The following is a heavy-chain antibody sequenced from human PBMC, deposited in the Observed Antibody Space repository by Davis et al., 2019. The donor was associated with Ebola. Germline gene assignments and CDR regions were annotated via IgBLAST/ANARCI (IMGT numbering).Heavy chain of an antibody. D-gene: IGHD5-24*01. J-gene: IGHJ4*02. Sequence: PSETLSLTCTVSDASISNYYWSWIRQAPGKGLEWIGYIYYSGIINYNPSLKSRVTISMDSSTNQFSLNLTSVTAADTAVYFCSSSGDGNMWYRYFDYWGQGTLVTVSS. CDR1: DASISNYY. CDR2: IYYSGII. CDR3: SSSGDGNMWYRYFDY. V-gene: IGHV4-59*08.